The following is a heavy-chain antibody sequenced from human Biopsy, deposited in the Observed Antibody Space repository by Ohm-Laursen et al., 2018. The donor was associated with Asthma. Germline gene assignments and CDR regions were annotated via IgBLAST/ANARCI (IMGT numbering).Heavy chain of an antibody. V-gene: IGHV2-5*02. CDR2: IYWDDYN. J-gene: IGHJ5*02. CDR3: ALSQDSGFDDHSPSWFDP. Sequence: TTQTLTLTGSFSGFSLRTPGVGVGWIRQSPGKALEWLALIYWDDYNLFRPSLKRRLTITKDPSKNQVVLTMTKMDPVDSGTYYCALSQDSGFDDHSPSWFDPWGQGTLVTVSS. D-gene: IGHD3-9*01. CDR1: GFSLRTPGVG.